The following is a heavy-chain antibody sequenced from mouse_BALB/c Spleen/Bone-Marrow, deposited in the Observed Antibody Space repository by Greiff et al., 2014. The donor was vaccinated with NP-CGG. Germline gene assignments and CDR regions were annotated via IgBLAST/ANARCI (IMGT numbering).Heavy chain of an antibody. CDR1: GFSLTSYG. J-gene: IGHJ4*01. Sequence: QVQLKQSGPGLVAPSQSLSITCTVSGFSLTSYGVHWVRQSPGKGLEWLGVIWPGGSTNYNSALMSRLTISKDNSKSQVFLKMNMMRADDTAFYYCARDRGGNYGYAMDYWGQGTSVTVSS. CDR2: IWPGGST. CDR3: ARDRGGNYGYAMDY. D-gene: IGHD2-1*01. V-gene: IGHV2-9*02.